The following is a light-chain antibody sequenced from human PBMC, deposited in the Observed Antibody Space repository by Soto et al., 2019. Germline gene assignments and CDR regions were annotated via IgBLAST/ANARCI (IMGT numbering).Light chain of an antibody. V-gene: IGKV3-20*01. CDR3: QQFGSSLIS. Sequence: EIVLTQSPGTLSLSPGERAPLSCRASQSVDGKYLAWYQQKPGQAPRLLIYGASNRATGIPDRFGGSGSGTDFTLTVTRLEPEDFAVYFCQQFGSSLISFGQGTRLEI. CDR1: QSVDGKY. J-gene: IGKJ5*01. CDR2: GAS.